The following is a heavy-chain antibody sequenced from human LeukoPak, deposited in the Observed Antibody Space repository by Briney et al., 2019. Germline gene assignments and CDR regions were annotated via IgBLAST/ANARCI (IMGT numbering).Heavy chain of an antibody. CDR2: INTSGNT. Sequence: SETLSLTCTVSGGSISNYYWSWIRQPAGKGLEWIGRINTSGNTYYNPPLKSRVTMSVDTSKNQFSLKLRSVTAADTAVYYCARGGGYASPIGYWGQGALVTVSS. J-gene: IGHJ4*02. CDR1: GGSISNYY. D-gene: IGHD5-12*01. V-gene: IGHV4-4*07. CDR3: ARGGGYASPIGY.